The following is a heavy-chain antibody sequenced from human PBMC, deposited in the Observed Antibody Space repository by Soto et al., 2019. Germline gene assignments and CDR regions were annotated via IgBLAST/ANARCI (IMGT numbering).Heavy chain of an antibody. CDR3: ARRGYSYGFDY. V-gene: IGHV5-51*01. Sequence: PGESLKISCQGSGHSFTSYWIAWVRQMPGKGLEWMGIIYPGDSDTTYSPSFQGQVTISVDKSTSTAYLQWSSLKASDTAMYYCARRGYSYGFDYWGQGTLVTVSS. CDR1: GHSFTSYW. J-gene: IGHJ4*02. CDR2: IYPGDSDT. D-gene: IGHD5-18*01.